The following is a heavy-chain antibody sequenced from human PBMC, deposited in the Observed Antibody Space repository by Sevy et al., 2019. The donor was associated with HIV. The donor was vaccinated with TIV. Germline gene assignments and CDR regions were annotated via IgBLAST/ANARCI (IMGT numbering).Heavy chain of an antibody. Sequence: GGSLRLSCAASGFTVSSNCMSWVRQAPGKGLEWVSVIYSGGSTYYADSVKGRFTISRDNSKNTLYLQMNSLRAEDTAVYYCARSPGVLHYYDSSGYLDYWGQGTLVTVSS. CDR3: ARSPGVLHYYDSSGYLDY. CDR2: IYSGGST. V-gene: IGHV3-53*01. J-gene: IGHJ4*02. CDR1: GFTVSSNC. D-gene: IGHD3-22*01.